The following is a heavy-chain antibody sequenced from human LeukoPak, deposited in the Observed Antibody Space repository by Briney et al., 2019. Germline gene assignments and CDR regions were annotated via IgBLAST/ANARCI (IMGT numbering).Heavy chain of an antibody. V-gene: IGHV4-4*02. J-gene: IGHJ6*03. CDR1: GGSINSNDW. D-gene: IGHD3-10*01. CDR2: IYHNGDT. CDR3: ARAVGSGSFQTYYYYMDV. Sequence: SGTLSLTCAVSGGSINSNDWWSWVRLPPGKGLEWIGEIYHNGDTNYNPSLRSRVTISVDKSKNQFSLKLSSVTAADTAVYYCARAVGSGSFQTYYYYMDVWGKGTTVTISS.